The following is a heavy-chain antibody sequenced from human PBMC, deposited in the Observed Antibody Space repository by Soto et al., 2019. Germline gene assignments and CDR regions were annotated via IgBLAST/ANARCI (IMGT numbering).Heavy chain of an antibody. D-gene: IGHD3-22*01. CDR1: GFTVNDSG. J-gene: IGHJ3*02. V-gene: IGHV3-33*01. CDR3: AREGYYDSSGYRDAFDI. CDR2: IWYDGSEK. Sequence: GGSRRLSCAASGFTVNDSGMHWVGQAPGKGLEWVAVIWYDGSEKYYADSVQGRFTISRDNSKNTLYLQMNSLRAEDTAVYYCAREGYYDSSGYRDAFDIW.